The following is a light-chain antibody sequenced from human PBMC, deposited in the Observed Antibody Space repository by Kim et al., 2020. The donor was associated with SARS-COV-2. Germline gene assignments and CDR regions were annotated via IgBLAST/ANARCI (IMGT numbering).Light chain of an antibody. CDR2: SNN. V-gene: IGLV1-44*01. CDR1: SSNIGSNI. CDR3: AAWDASLNGCV. J-gene: IGLJ3*02. Sequence: QSVLTQPPSASGTPGQRVTISCSGTSSNIGSNIVNCYQQHPRTAPQLLIYSNNQWPSGVPDQFSAAKYGASASLAIIALHSADEAAYYCAAWDASLNGCVFGGGTKVTVL.